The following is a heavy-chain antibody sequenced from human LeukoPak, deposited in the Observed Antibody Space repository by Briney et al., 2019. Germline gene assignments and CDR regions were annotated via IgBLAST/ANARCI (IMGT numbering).Heavy chain of an antibody. CDR2: IFYSGIT. D-gene: IGHD1-26*01. J-gene: IGHJ5*02. CDR3: ARDSGSCPHWFAP. Sequence: TSETLSLTCTVSGGSISSYYWSWIRQPPGKGLEWIGYIFYSGITNYNPSLKSRVTISVDTSKKQFSLKLTSVTAADTAVYHCARDSGSCPHWFAPWGQGTLVTVSS. CDR1: GGSISSYY. V-gene: IGHV4-59*01.